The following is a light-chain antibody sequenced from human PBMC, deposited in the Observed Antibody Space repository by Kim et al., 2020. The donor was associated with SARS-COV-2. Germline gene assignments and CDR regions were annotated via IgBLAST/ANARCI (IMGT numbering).Light chain of an antibody. CDR3: CSYAGSRYV. CDR1: SSDGGGYNY. CDR2: EVS. Sequence: PGQSVTISCTGASSDGGGYNYVSWYQQHQGKAPKLMIYEVSKRPAGVPDRFSGAKSGNTASLTISGLQAEDEADYYCCSYAGSRYVFGTGTKVTVL. V-gene: IGLV2-11*01. J-gene: IGLJ1*01.